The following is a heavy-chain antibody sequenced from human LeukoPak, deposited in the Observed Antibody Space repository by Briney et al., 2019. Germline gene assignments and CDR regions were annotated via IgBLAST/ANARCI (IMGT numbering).Heavy chain of an antibody. CDR3: ARESYHNYYDSSDYSNWFVP. Sequence: GGSLRLSWAASGFTFSDYYISWIRQAPGKGLEWVSYISSSGSTIYYADSVKGRFTISRDNAKNSLYLQMNSLRAEDTAVYYCARESYHNYYDSSDYSNWFVPWGQGTLVTVSS. V-gene: IGHV3-11*04. J-gene: IGHJ5*02. D-gene: IGHD3-22*01. CDR2: ISSSGSTI. CDR1: GFTFSDYY.